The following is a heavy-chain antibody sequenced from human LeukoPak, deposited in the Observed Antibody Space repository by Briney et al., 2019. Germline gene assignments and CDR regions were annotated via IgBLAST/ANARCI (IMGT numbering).Heavy chain of an antibody. CDR1: GGTFSSYA. CDR3: ARSLHDYGGNSQEYYFDY. Sequence: GSSVKVSCKASGGTFSSYAISWVRQAPGQGLEWMGGNIPIFGTANYAQKFQGRVTMTRDTSTSTVYMELSSLRSEDTAVYYCARSLHDYGGNSQEYYFDYWGQGTLVTVSS. V-gene: IGHV1-69*05. D-gene: IGHD4-23*01. CDR2: NIPIFGTA. J-gene: IGHJ4*02.